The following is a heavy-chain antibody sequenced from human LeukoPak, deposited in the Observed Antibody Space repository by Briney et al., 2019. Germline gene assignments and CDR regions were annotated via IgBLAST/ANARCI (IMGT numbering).Heavy chain of an antibody. D-gene: IGHD3-22*01. Sequence: GGSLRLSCAASGFTFSSYAMSWVRQAPGKGLEWVSAISGSGGSTYYADSVKGRFTISRDNSKNTLYLQMNSLRAEDTAVYYCANTYYYDSSGYSPFDFWGQGTLVTVSS. J-gene: IGHJ4*02. V-gene: IGHV3-23*01. CDR2: ISGSGGST. CDR3: ANTYYYDSSGYSPFDF. CDR1: GFTFSSYA.